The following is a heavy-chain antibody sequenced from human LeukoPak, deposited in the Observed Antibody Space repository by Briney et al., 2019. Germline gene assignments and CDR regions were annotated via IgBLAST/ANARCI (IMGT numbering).Heavy chain of an antibody. CDR3: AKDDSFWSGYPDY. CDR1: GFTFSSYG. J-gene: IGHJ4*02. CDR2: ISYDESNK. V-gene: IGHV3-30*18. D-gene: IGHD3-3*01. Sequence: PGGSLRLSCAASGFTFSSYGMHWVRQAPGKGLEWVAVISYDESNKYYADSVKGRTTISRDNSKNTLYLQMNSLRAEDTAVYYCAKDDSFWSGYPDYWGQGTLVTVSS.